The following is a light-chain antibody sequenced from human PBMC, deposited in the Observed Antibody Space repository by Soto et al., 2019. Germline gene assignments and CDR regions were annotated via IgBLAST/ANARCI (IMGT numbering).Light chain of an antibody. V-gene: IGKV3-15*01. CDR2: ATS. Sequence: EIVMTQSPATLSVSPGERATLSCRASRSVSSNLAWYQQKPGQTPRLLIYATSTRATGIPARFSGSGSGTDFTLTISRLEPEDFAVYYCQQYGSSPTTFGQGTKVDI. CDR3: QQYGSSPTT. J-gene: IGKJ1*01. CDR1: RSVSSN.